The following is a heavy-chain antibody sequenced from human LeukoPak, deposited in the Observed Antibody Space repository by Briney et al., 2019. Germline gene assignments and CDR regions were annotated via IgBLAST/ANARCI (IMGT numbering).Heavy chain of an antibody. CDR1: GITFSSYA. Sequence: GGSLRLSCASGITFSSYAMSWVRQAPGKGLDWVSAISGSGGSTYYADSVKGRFTISRDNAKSSLYLQMNSLRVEDTAVYYCVRESYFRGSDCWGQGTLVTVSS. J-gene: IGHJ4*02. D-gene: IGHD2/OR15-2a*01. CDR2: ISGSGGST. V-gene: IGHV3-23*01. CDR3: VRESYFRGSDC.